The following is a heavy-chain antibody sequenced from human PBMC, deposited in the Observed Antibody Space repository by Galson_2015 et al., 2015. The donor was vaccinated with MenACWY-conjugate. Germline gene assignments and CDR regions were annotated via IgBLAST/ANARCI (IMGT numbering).Heavy chain of an antibody. Sequence: SETLSLTCTVSGGFIRGSPYYWGWIRQPPGQGLEWIGRIYQSGSTFYNPSLKSRVTMSIDTPKNQFSLRLSYVTAADTAFYYCARDGQRWSPFYFDFWGQGTLVTVSS. J-gene: IGHJ4*02. CDR1: GGFIRGSPYY. CDR2: IYQSGST. D-gene: IGHD2-15*01. CDR3: ARDGQRWSPFYFDF. V-gene: IGHV4-39*07.